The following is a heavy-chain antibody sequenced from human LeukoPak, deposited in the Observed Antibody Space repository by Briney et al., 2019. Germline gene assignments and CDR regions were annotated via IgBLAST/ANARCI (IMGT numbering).Heavy chain of an antibody. D-gene: IGHD1-26*01. J-gene: IGHJ4*02. CDR3: ARAPRGSYFVSFDY. CDR2: ITSDSSTR. Sequence: PGGSLRLSCAASGFTFSSHSMNWVRQAPGQGLEWVSYITSDSSTRFYADSVKGRFTASRDNSKNTLYLQMNSLRAEDTAVYYCARAPRGSYFVSFDYWGQGTLVTVSS. V-gene: IGHV3-48*01. CDR1: GFTFSSHS.